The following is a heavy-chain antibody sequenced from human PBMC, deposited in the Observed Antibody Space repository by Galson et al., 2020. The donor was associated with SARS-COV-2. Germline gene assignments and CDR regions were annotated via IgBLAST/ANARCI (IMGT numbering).Heavy chain of an antibody. Sequence: SGPTLVKPTETLTLTCTFSGFSFSTSGVGVGWIRQPPGKALEWLALIYWTDDKRYSPSLKSRLTITKDTSKNQVVLRMTNMDPVDTATYYCVHRPDYFDSNGYYSAYHFDNWGQGTLVTVSS. CDR1: GFSFSTSGVG. D-gene: IGHD3-22*01. V-gene: IGHV2-5*01. J-gene: IGHJ4*02. CDR3: VHRPDYFDSNGYYSAYHFDN. CDR2: IYWTDDK.